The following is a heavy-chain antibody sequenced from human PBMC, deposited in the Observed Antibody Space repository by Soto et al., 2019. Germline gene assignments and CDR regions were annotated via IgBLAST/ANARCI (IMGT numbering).Heavy chain of an antibody. D-gene: IGHD6-13*01. CDR3: TTVRIAAAGRGYYYYGMDV. CDR2: IKSKTDGGTT. CDR1: GFTFSNAW. Sequence: GGSLRLSCAASGFTFSNAWMSWVRQAPGKGLEWVGRIKSKTDGGTTDYAAPVKGRFTISRDDSKITLYLQMNSLKTEDTAVYYCTTVRIAAAGRGYYYYGMDVWGQGTTVTVSS. V-gene: IGHV3-15*01. J-gene: IGHJ6*02.